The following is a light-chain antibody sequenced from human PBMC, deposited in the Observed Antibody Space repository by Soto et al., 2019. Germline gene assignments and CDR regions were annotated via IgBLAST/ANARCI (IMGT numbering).Light chain of an antibody. CDR2: DAS. J-gene: IGKJ1*01. Sequence: DIQMTQSPSTLSASVVDILTITCRASQSISSWLAWYQQKPGKAPKLLIYDASSLESGVPSRFSGSGSGTEFTLTISSLQPDDFATYYCQQYNSYSFGQGTKVDIK. CDR3: QQYNSYS. CDR1: QSISSW. V-gene: IGKV1-5*01.